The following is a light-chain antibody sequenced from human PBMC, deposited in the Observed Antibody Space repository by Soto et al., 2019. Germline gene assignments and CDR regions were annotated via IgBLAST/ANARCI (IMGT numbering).Light chain of an antibody. CDR1: QSVSSN. CDR3: QQYNNWPPWT. V-gene: IGKV3-15*01. CDR2: GAS. Sequence: EIVMTQSPATLSVSPGERATLSCRASQSVSSNLAWYQQKPGQAPRLLIYGASTRATGIPARFSGSGSGTEFTLPISGLQSEDFAVFYCQQYNNWPPWTFGQGTKVEIK. J-gene: IGKJ1*01.